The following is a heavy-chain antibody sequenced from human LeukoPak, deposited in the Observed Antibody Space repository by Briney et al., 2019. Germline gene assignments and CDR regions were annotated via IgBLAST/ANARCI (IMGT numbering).Heavy chain of an antibody. CDR3: AGDSSGYFMN. V-gene: IGHV4-59*08. Sequence: SETLSLTCTVSGGSLSYYHWSWIRQPPGKGPEWIGYIYDSGSTNYNPSLKGRVTISVDTSRNQFSLKLSSVTAADTAVYYCAGDSSGYFMNWGQGTLVTVSS. J-gene: IGHJ4*02. CDR1: GGSLSYYH. CDR2: IYDSGST. D-gene: IGHD3-22*01.